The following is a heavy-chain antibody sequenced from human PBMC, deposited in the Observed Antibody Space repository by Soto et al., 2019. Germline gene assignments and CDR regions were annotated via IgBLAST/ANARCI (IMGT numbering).Heavy chain of an antibody. V-gene: IGHV3-23*01. CDR1: GFTFSSYA. CDR3: AKDPVVVPAAMPATNNWFDP. CDR2: ISGSGGST. J-gene: IGHJ5*02. Sequence: GGSLRLSCAASGFTFSSYAMSWVRQAPGKGLEWVSAISGSGGSTYYADSVKGRFTISRDNSKNTLYLQMNSLRAEDTAVYYCAKDPVVVPAAMPATNNWFDPWGQGTLVTVSS. D-gene: IGHD2-2*01.